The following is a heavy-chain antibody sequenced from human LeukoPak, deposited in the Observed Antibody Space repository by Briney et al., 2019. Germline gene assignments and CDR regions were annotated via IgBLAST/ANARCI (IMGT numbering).Heavy chain of an antibody. V-gene: IGHV1-2*02. D-gene: IGHD3-3*01. CDR3: ARVPYYDFWSGYYMRPEFGMDV. J-gene: IGHJ6*02. CDR2: INPNSAVT. Sequence: GASVKVSCKASGYTFTDYYIYWVRQAPGQGLEWMGWINPNSAVTNYAQKFQGRVTMTRDTSISTASMELSSLRSDDTAVYYCARVPYYDFWSGYYMRPEFGMDVWGQGTTVTVSS. CDR1: GYTFTDYY.